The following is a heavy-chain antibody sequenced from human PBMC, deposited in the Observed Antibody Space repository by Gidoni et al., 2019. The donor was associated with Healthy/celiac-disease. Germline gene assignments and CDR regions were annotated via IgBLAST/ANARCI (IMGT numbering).Heavy chain of an antibody. J-gene: IGHJ5*02. Sequence: QVQLVQSGAEVKKPGASVKVSCKASGYTFTGYYMHWVRQAPGQGFEWMGWINPNSGGTNYAQKFQGRVTMTRDTSISTAYMELSRLRSDDTAVYYCARDKGPAAIGAPHWFDPWGQGTLVTVSS. CDR2: INPNSGGT. V-gene: IGHV1-2*02. CDR3: ARDKGPAAIGAPHWFDP. CDR1: GYTFTGYY. D-gene: IGHD2-2*01.